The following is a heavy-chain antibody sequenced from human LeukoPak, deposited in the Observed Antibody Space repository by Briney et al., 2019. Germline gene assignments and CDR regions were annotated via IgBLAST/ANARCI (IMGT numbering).Heavy chain of an antibody. D-gene: IGHD5-12*01. V-gene: IGHV3-33*01. CDR3: VGVRVATMGPPDY. J-gene: IGHJ4*02. CDR2: IWYDGSNK. Sequence: GGSLRLSCAASGFTFSSFGMHWVRQAPGKGLEWVAVIWYDGSNKKYVESVKGRFTISRDNSKNTLYLQMNSLRAEDTAVYYCVGVRVATMGPPDYWGQGTLVTVSS. CDR1: GFTFSSFG.